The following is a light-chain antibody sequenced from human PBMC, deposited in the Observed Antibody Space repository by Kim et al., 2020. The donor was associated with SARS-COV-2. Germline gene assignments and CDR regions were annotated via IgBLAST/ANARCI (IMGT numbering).Light chain of an antibody. CDR2: GAS. J-gene: IGKJ4*01. V-gene: IGKV3-20*01. CDR1: QSVSSSY. CDR3: QQYGRSPAT. Sequence: EIVLTQSPGTLSLSPGERATLSCRASQSVSSSYLAWYQQKLGQAPRLLIYGASSRATGIPDRFSGSGSGTDFNLTISRLEPEDFALYYCQQYGRSPATFGGGTKVDIK.